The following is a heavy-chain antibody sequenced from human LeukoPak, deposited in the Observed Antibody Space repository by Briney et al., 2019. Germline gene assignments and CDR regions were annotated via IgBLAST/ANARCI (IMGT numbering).Heavy chain of an antibody. CDR1: GFTFSTYA. J-gene: IGHJ4*02. V-gene: IGHV3-23*01. CDR2: VCGSDCSR. Sequence: QSGGSLRLSCAASGFTFSTYAMSWVRQAPGKGLEWVSAVCGSDCSRYYADSVKGRFTISRDNSKNTLYLQMNSLRGEDTAVYYCAKGGSPSCYSSSGYWGQGTLVTVSS. D-gene: IGHD2-2*01. CDR3: AKGGSPSCYSSSGY.